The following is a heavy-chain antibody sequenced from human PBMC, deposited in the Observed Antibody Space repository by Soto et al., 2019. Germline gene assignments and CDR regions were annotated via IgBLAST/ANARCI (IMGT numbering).Heavy chain of an antibody. V-gene: IGHV4-34*01. J-gene: IGHJ4*02. D-gene: IGHD1-1*01. CDR2: INHSGST. CDR1: GGSFSGYY. Sequence: SETLSLTCAVYGGSFSGYYWSWIRQPPGKGLEWIGEINHSGSTNYNPSPKSRVTISVDTSKNQFSLKLSSVTAADTAVYYCARNLIRYKGPFDYWGQGTLVTVSS. CDR3: ARNLIRYKGPFDY.